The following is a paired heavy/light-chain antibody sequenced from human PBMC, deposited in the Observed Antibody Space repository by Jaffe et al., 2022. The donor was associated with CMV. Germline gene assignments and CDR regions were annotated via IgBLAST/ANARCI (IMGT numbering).Heavy chain of an antibody. V-gene: IGHV5-51*01. D-gene: IGHD3-22*01. CDR3: ATSLWNDTSGSYVPFDH. CDR2: IFPDDSDT. Sequence: EVQLVQSGAEVKKPGESLRISCQGSGYKFNNYWVAWVRQTPGKGLEWMGSIFPDDSDTRYSPSFYGQVTMSADKSISSAFLQWSNLKASDTATYYCATSLWNDTSGSYVPFDHWGPGTPVIVSS. J-gene: IGHJ4*02. CDR1: GYKFNNYW.
Light chain of an antibody. CDR2: DAG. V-gene: IGKV3-20*01. CDR3: QQYGDSPRT. Sequence: ENVLTQSPGTLSVSPGERAILSCRASHTVRSDYVAWYQQKPGQAPRLLIYDAGSRATGIPDRFSGSGSETDFTLTISRLEPDDFAVYFCQQYGDSPRTFGHGTKVEIK. J-gene: IGKJ1*01. CDR1: HTVRSDY.